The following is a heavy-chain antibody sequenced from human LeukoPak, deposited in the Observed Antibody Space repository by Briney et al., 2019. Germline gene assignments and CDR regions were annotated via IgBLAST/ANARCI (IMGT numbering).Heavy chain of an antibody. V-gene: IGHV4-31*03. J-gene: IGHJ5*02. CDR2: IYYSGST. CDR1: GGSIGSGGYY. D-gene: IGHD3-22*01. Sequence: PSQTLSLTCTVSGGSIGSGGYYWSWIRQHPGKGLEWIGYIYYSGSTYYNPSLKRRVTISVDTSKNQFSLKLSSVTAADTAVYYCARELVHYYDSSGFLDPWGQGTLVSLSS. CDR3: ARELVHYYDSSGFLDP.